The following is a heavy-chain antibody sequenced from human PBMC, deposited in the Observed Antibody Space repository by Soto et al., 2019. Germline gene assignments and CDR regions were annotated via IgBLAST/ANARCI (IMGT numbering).Heavy chain of an antibody. Sequence: SVKVSCKASGYTFTSYDINWVRQATGQGLEWMGWMNPNSGNTGYAQKFQGRVTMTRNTSISTAYMELSSLRSEDTAVYYCARARGYSYGDFDPWGQGTLVTVSS. CDR1: GYTFTSYD. CDR3: ARARGYSYGDFDP. V-gene: IGHV1-8*01. D-gene: IGHD5-18*01. J-gene: IGHJ5*02. CDR2: MNPNSGNT.